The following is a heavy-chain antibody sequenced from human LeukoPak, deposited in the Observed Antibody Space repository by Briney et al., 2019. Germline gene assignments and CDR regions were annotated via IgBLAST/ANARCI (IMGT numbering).Heavy chain of an antibody. CDR1: GFTFDDYG. J-gene: IGHJ6*03. CDR2: INWNGGST. Sequence: GALRLSCAASGFTFDDYGMSWVRQAPGKGLEWVSGINWNGGSTGYADSVKGRFTISRDNAKNSLYLQMNSLRAEDTALYYCARGVIGIVVVPAARDSDYYYYYMDVWGKGTTVTASS. D-gene: IGHD2-2*01. V-gene: IGHV3-20*04. CDR3: ARGVIGIVVVPAARDSDYYYYYMDV.